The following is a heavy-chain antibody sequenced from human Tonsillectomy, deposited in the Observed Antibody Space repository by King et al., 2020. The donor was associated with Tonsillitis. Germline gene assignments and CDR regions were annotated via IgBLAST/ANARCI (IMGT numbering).Heavy chain of an antibody. J-gene: IGHJ6*02. V-gene: IGHV3-23*04. CDR3: ARDWGFCSSSRGGSYYYGMDV. CDR1: GFTFSSFD. Sequence: VQLVESGGGLVQPGGSLRLSCAASGFTFSSFDMNWVRQAPGKGLEWVSGISGTGDITYYADSVKGRFTISRDSSKNTLSLQMNSLRVEDTATYYCARDWGFCSSSRGGSYYYGMDVWGQGTAVTVSS. CDR2: ISGTGDIT. D-gene: IGHD3-16*01.